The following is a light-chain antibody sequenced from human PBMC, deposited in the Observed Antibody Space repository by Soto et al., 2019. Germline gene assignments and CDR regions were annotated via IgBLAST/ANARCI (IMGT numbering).Light chain of an antibody. CDR2: AAS. J-gene: IGKJ4*01. Sequence: DLQMTQSPSSLSASVGDRVTITCRASQSISSYLNWYRQKPAKAPELLIYAASSLQSGVPSRFSGSGSGTDFTLTISSLQPEDFATYYCQQSYSVPLTFGGGTKVEIK. CDR3: QQSYSVPLT. V-gene: IGKV1-39*01. CDR1: QSISSY.